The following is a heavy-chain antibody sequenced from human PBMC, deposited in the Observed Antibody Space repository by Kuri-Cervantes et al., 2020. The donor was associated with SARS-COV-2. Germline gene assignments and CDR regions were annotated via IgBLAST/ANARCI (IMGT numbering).Heavy chain of an antibody. J-gene: IGHJ4*02. V-gene: IGHV4-4*07. CDR3: ASPKNYLAVAGNLDY. Sequence: GSLRLSCTVSGGSINSYYWSWIRQPAGKGLEWIGRIYTTGSTNYNPSLESRVTMSVDTSKNQFSLNLSSMTAADTAVYYCASPKNYLAVAGNLDYWGQGTLVTVSS. CDR2: IYTTGST. CDR1: GGSINSYY. D-gene: IGHD6-19*01.